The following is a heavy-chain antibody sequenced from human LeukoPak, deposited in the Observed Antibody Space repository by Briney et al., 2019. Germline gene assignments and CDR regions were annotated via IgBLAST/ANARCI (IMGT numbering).Heavy chain of an antibody. CDR3: ARDLGRSGSSWYGWFDP. Sequence: PSETLSLTCTVSGGSISSYYWSWIRQPAGKGLEWIGRIYTSGSTNYNPSLKSRVTMSVDTSENQFSLKLSSVTAADTAVYYCARDLGRSGSSWYGWFDPWGQGTLVTVSS. CDR2: IYTSGST. D-gene: IGHD6-13*01. J-gene: IGHJ5*02. CDR1: GGSISSYY. V-gene: IGHV4-4*07.